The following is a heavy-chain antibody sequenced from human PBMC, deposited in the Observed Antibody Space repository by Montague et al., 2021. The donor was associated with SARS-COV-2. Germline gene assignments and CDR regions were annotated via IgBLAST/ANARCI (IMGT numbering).Heavy chain of an antibody. V-gene: IGHV4-39*01. CDR3: ARRLGGSGWLDY. CDR1: GGSISRGSYD. Sequence: SETLSLTCTVAGGSISRGSYDRGWIREPPGKGLEWIGNIHSSGSTYYKSRVTISVDTSKNQFSLKVTSVTAADTAVYYCARRLGGSGWLDYWGQGTLVTVSS. CDR2: IHSSGST. J-gene: IGHJ4*02. D-gene: IGHD6-25*01.